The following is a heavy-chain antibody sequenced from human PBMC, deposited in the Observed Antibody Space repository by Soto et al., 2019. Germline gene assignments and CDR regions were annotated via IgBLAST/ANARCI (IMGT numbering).Heavy chain of an antibody. CDR3: AKSHTYYYDSSGYSSGY. D-gene: IGHD3-22*01. CDR2: ISWNSGII. J-gene: IGHJ4*02. Sequence: SLRLSCAASGFTFDDYGMHWVRQAPGKGLEWVSGISWNSGIIGYADSVKGRFTISGDNAKNSVYLQMNSLRAEDTALYYCAKSHTYYYDSSGYSSGYSGQVPPFTVSS. V-gene: IGHV3-9*01. CDR1: GFTFDDYG.